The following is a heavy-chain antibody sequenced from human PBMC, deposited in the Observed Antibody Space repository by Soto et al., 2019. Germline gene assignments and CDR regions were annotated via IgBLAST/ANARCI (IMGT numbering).Heavy chain of an antibody. D-gene: IGHD3-22*01. J-gene: IGHJ4*02. CDR2: IIPLFGTT. CDR1: GGTFNNYA. Sequence: QVQLVQSGAEVKKPGSSVKVSCKASGGTFNNYAISWVRQAPGQGLEWMGGIIPLFGTTNYAQKFQGRVTITADESTSTAYMELSSLRSEDTAMYYCARGWGYDSNDYYYAYWGQGTLVIVSS. CDR3: ARGWGYDSNDYYYAY. V-gene: IGHV1-69*01.